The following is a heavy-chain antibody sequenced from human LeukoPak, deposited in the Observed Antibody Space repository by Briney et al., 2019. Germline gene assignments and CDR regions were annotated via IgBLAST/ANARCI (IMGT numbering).Heavy chain of an antibody. Sequence: PSETLSLTCAVYGGSFSGYYWSWIRQPPGKGLEWIGEINHSGSTNYNPSLKSRVTISVDTSKNQFSLKLSSVTAADTAVYYCAQGTSPWMFDYWGQGTLVTVSS. CDR1: GGSFSGYY. CDR3: AQGTSPWMFDY. J-gene: IGHJ4*02. CDR2: INHSGST. D-gene: IGHD1-1*01. V-gene: IGHV4-34*01.